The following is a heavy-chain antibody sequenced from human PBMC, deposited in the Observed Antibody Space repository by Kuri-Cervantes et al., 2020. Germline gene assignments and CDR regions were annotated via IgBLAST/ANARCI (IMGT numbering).Heavy chain of an antibody. CDR3: ARDGASGSYWDYYYGMNV. CDR1: GFTFSSYW. V-gene: IGHV3-74*01. Sequence: GESLKISCAASGFTFSSYWMHWVRQAPGKGLVWVSRINSDGSSTSYADSVKGRFTISRDNAKNTLYLQVNSLRAEDTAVYYCARDGASGSYWDYYYGMNVWGQGPTVTVSS. J-gene: IGHJ6*02. CDR2: INSDGSST. D-gene: IGHD1-26*01.